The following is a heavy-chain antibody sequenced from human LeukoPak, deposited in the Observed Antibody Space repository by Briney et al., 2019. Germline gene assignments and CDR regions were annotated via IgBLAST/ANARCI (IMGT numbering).Heavy chain of an antibody. CDR2: ISSSSSYI. V-gene: IGHV3-21*01. Sequence: NPGGSLRLSCAASGFTFSSYSMNWVRQAPGKGLEWVSSISSSSSYIYYADSVKDRFTISRDNAKNSLYLQMNSLRAEDTAVYYCARPHYGDFGDDAFDIWGQGTMVTVFS. J-gene: IGHJ3*02. CDR1: GFTFSSYS. D-gene: IGHD4-17*01. CDR3: ARPHYGDFGDDAFDI.